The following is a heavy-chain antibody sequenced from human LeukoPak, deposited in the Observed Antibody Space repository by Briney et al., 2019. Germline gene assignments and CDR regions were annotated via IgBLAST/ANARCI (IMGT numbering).Heavy chain of an antibody. V-gene: IGHV3-48*03. CDR2: ISSSGSTI. D-gene: IGHD4-23*01. CDR1: GFTFSSYE. Sequence: GGSLRLSCAASGFTFSSYEMNWVRQAPGKGLEWVSYISSSGSTIYYADSVKGRFTISRDNAKNSLYLQMNSLRAEDTAVYYCARDNSGPFQHWGQGTLVTVSS. CDR3: ARDNSGPFQH. J-gene: IGHJ1*01.